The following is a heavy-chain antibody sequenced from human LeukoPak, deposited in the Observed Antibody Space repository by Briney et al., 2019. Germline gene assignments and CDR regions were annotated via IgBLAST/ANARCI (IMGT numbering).Heavy chain of an antibody. V-gene: IGHV4-4*07. J-gene: IGHJ4*02. CDR3: ARAGLGYSYGFDY. D-gene: IGHD5-18*01. CDR1: GHSISRYY. Sequence: PSETLSPTCSVSGHSISRYYWSWVRQPAGKGLEWIGRVYTSGSTNYNPSLKSRVTMSLDPSKNQFSLKLSSVTAADTAVYYCARAGLGYSYGFDYWGQGTLVTVSS. CDR2: VYTSGST.